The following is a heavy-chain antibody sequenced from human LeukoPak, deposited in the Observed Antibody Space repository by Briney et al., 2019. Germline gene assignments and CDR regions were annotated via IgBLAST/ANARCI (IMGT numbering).Heavy chain of an antibody. J-gene: IGHJ4*02. CDR1: GYTFTGYY. CDR3: ARVRPSNSPYFDY. D-gene: IGHD4-11*01. V-gene: IGHV1-2*06. CDR2: INPNSGGT. Sequence: ASVKVSCKASGYTFTGYYMHWVRQAPGQGLEWMGRINPNSGGTNYAQKFQGRVTMTRDTPISTAYMELSRLRSDDTAVYYCARVRPSNSPYFDYWGQGTLVTVSS.